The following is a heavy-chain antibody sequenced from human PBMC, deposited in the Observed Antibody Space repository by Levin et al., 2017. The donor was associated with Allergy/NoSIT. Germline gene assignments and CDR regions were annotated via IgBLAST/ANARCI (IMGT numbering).Heavy chain of an antibody. V-gene: IGHV3-30*18. CDR1: GFTFSSYG. CDR3: AKDGGVGVQGAFDI. CDR2: ISYDGSNK. J-gene: IGHJ3*02. Sequence: GGSLRLSCAASGFTFSSYGMHWVRQAPGKGLEWVAVISYDGSNKYYADSVKGRFTISRDNSKNTLYLQMNSLRAGDTAVYYCAKDGGVGVQGAFDIWGQGTMVTVSS. D-gene: IGHD3-10*01.